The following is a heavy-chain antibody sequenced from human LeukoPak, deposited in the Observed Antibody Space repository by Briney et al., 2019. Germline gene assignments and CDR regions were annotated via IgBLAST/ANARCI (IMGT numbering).Heavy chain of an antibody. CDR2: FDPEDGET. CDR1: GYTLTELS. CDR3: TTRPIKGRYQLLYSYDFWSAFYPDYFDY. J-gene: IGHJ4*02. D-gene: IGHD3-3*01. Sequence: ASVKVSCKVSGYTLTELSMHWVRQAPGKGLEWMGVFDPEDGETIYSHKFQGRVTMTEDTTTDTAYMELSSLSSQDTAVYYCTTRPIKGRYQLLYSYDFWSAFYPDYFDYWGQGTLVTVSS. V-gene: IGHV1-24*01.